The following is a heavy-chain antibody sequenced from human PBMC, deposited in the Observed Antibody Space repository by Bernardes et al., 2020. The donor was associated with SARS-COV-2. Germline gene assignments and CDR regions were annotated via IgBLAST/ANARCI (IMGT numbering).Heavy chain of an antibody. Sequence: GSLSLSGAASGFTFRSYWMHWVRQSPGKGLVWVSRISSDGSSISYADSVKGRFTISRDNAKNTLYLQMKSLGAEDTAVYYCARKLDSGSYYGDLGHWGQGTLVTVSS. CDR3: ARKLDSGSYYGDLGH. V-gene: IGHV3-74*01. J-gene: IGHJ4*02. CDR1: GFTFRSYW. CDR2: ISSDGSSI. D-gene: IGHD1-26*01.